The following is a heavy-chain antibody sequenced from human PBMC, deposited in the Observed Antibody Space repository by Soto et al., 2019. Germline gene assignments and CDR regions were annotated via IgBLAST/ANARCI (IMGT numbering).Heavy chain of an antibody. CDR1: GFAFSSYA. D-gene: IGHD3-10*01. Sequence: VQLVESGGGVVQPGRYLRLSCAASGFAFSSYAMHWVRQAPCKGLEWVAVISYDGSNKYYADSVKGRFTISRDNSKNTLYLQMNSLRAEDTAVYYCARDLSGSGDWGQGTLVTVSS. V-gene: IGHV3-30-3*01. J-gene: IGHJ4*02. CDR2: ISYDGSNK. CDR3: ARDLSGSGD.